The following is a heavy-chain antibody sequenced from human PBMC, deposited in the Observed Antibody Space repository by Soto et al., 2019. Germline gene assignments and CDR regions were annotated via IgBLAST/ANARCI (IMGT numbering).Heavy chain of an antibody. D-gene: IGHD2-15*01. V-gene: IGHV3-21*01. CDR3: ARGRLATLQGLDY. J-gene: IGHJ4*02. CDR2: ISSSSSYI. Sequence: EGSLRLSCAASGFTFSSYSMNWVRQAPGKGLAWVSSISSSSSYIYYADSVKGRFTISSDNAKNSLYLQMNSLRAENPAVYYCARGRLATLQGLDYWRQGSLFTVSS. CDR1: GFTFSSYS.